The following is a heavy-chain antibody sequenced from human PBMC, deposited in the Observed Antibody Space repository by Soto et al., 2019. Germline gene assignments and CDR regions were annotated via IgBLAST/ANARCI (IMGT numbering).Heavy chain of an antibody. CDR2: IWYDGSNK. CDR1: GFTFSSYG. Sequence: QVQLVESGGGVVQPGRSLRLSCAASGFTFSSYGMHWVRQAPGKGLEWVAVIWYDGSNKYYADSVKGRFTISRDNSKNTLYLQMNSLRAEDTAVYYCARDGEEYYYGSGGFDYWGQGTLVTVSS. V-gene: IGHV3-33*01. D-gene: IGHD3-10*01. J-gene: IGHJ4*02. CDR3: ARDGEEYYYGSGGFDY.